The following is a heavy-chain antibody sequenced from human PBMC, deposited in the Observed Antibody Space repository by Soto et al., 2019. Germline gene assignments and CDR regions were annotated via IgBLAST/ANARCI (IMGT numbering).Heavy chain of an antibody. CDR3: TTVQQLSFAY. D-gene: IGHD6-13*01. Sequence: EVQLVESGGGLVQPGGSLKLSCAASGFTFSGSAMHWVRQASGKGLEWVGRIRSKANSYATAYAASVKGRFTISRDDSKNTAYLQMNSLKTEDTAVYYCTTVQQLSFAYWGQGTLVTASS. J-gene: IGHJ4*02. CDR2: IRSKANSYAT. V-gene: IGHV3-73*01. CDR1: GFTFSGSA.